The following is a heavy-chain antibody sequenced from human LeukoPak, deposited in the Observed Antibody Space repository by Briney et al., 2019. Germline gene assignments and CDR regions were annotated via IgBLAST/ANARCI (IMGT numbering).Heavy chain of an antibody. D-gene: IGHD4-17*01. J-gene: IGHJ1*01. CDR3: VREDYGDYTESFQH. V-gene: IGHV3-21*01. CDR2: IGSTSSSI. Sequence: GGSLRLSCVASGFTFSTYSMNWIRQAPGKGPEWVSSIGSTSSSIYYAASVKGRFTISRDNAKNSLYLQMNSLRAEDTAVYYCVREDYGDYTESFQHWGQGTLVTVSS. CDR1: GFTFSTYS.